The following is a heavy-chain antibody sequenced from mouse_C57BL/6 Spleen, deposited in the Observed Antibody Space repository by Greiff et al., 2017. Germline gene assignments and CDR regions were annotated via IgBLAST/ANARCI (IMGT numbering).Heavy chain of an antibody. CDR3: AVGGDDDRVAY. D-gene: IGHD2-4*01. CDR2: IRGGGST. J-gene: IGHJ3*01. CDR1: GFSFTSYG. Sequence: QVQLKESGPGLVAPSQCLSITCTVSGFSFTSYGVDWVRQPPGKGLEWLGVIRGGGSTNYNSALMSRLSISKDNSKSQVLLKINNLQTDDTAMYYCAVGGDDDRVAYWGQGTLVTVSA. V-gene: IGHV2-9*01.